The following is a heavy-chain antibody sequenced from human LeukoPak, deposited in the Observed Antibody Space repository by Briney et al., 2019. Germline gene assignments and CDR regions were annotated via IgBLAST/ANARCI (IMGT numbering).Heavy chain of an antibody. CDR1: GYTFTSYY. Sequence: ASVKVSCKASGYTFTSYYMHWVRQAPGQGLKWMAIINPSGGTTSCAQKFQGRVTMTRDTSTSTVYMELSSLRSEDTAVYYCARDPRPSYDSSGYYYPGDYWGQGTLVTVSS. CDR3: ARDPRPSYDSSGYYYPGDY. D-gene: IGHD3-22*01. CDR2: INPSGGTT. J-gene: IGHJ4*02. V-gene: IGHV1-46*01.